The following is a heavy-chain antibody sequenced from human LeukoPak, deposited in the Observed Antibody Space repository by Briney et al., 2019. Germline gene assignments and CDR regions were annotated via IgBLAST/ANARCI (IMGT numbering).Heavy chain of an antibody. D-gene: IGHD6-19*01. CDR3: ARQWSVYWFDA. Sequence: SETLSLTCTVSGGSISSSSYYWGWVRQPPGKGLEWIGSIYYSGSTYYNPSLKSRVTISVDTSKNQFSLKLSSVTAADTAVYECARQWSVYWFDAWGQGTLVTVSS. CDR1: GGSISSSSYY. V-gene: IGHV4-39*07. J-gene: IGHJ5*02. CDR2: IYYSGST.